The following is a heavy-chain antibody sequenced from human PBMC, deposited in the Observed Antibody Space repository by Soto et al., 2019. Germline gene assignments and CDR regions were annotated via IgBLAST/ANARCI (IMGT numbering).Heavy chain of an antibody. CDR1: GGSISSYY. J-gene: IGHJ6*03. Sequence: QVQLQESGPGLVKPSETLSLTCTVSGGSISSYYWSWIRQPPGKGLEWIGYIYYSGSTNYNPSLKSRVTISVDTSKNQFSLKLSSVTAADTAVYYCARAATYCSSTSCPPNYYYYYYMDVWGKGTTVTVSS. D-gene: IGHD2-2*01. CDR2: IYYSGST. CDR3: ARAATYCSSTSCPPNYYYYYYMDV. V-gene: IGHV4-59*01.